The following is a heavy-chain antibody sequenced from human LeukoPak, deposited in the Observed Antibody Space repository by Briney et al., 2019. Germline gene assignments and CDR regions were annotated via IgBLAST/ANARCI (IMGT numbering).Heavy chain of an antibody. J-gene: IGHJ4*02. V-gene: IGHV3-15*01. D-gene: IGHD5-12*01. Sequence: GRSLTLACVHSGLTLSDAWMSWARQAPGKGLEWVGRIRNDRITDYAAPVQGRFSISRDNSKNTFYLQMNSLRTEDTGMYFCTWMATIFTVDYWGQGTLVTVSS. CDR1: GLTLSDAW. CDR2: IRNDRIT. CDR3: TWMATIFTVDY.